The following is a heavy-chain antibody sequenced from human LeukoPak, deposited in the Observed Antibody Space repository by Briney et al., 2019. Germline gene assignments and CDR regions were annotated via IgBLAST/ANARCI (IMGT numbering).Heavy chain of an antibody. V-gene: IGHV3-7*01. CDR1: GFTLSSYG. Sequence: GGSLRLSCATSGFTLSSYGMHWVRQAPGKGLEWVANIKQDGSEKYYVDPVKGRFTISRDNARNSLYLQMNSLRAEDTAVYYCARDDYSNDWFDPWGQGTLVTVSS. D-gene: IGHD6-13*01. CDR3: ARDDYSNDWFDP. J-gene: IGHJ5*02. CDR2: IKQDGSEK.